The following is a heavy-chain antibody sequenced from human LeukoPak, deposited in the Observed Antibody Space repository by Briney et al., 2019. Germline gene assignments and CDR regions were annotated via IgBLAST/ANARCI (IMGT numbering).Heavy chain of an antibody. Sequence: GGSLRLSCAASGFTFSSYGMHWVRQAPGKGLEWVSSISSSSSYIYYADSVKGRFTISRDNAKNSLYLQMNSLRAEDTAVYYCARMRVAGSFDYWGQGTLVTVSS. CDR1: GFTFSSYG. CDR2: ISSSSSYI. CDR3: ARMRVAGSFDY. D-gene: IGHD6-19*01. J-gene: IGHJ4*02. V-gene: IGHV3-21*01.